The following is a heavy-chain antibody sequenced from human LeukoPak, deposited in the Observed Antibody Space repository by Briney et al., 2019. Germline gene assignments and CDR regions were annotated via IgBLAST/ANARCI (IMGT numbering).Heavy chain of an antibody. J-gene: IGHJ4*02. V-gene: IGHV3-30*18. CDR2: ISYDGSNK. CDR3: AKRSAESSGYFNY. CDR1: GFTFSSYG. D-gene: IGHD6-19*01. Sequence: PGRSLRLSCAASGFTFSSYGMHWVRQAPGKGLEWVAVISYDGSNKYYADSVKGRFTISRDNSKNTLYLQMNSLRAEDTAVYYCAKRSAESSGYFNYWGQGILVTVSS.